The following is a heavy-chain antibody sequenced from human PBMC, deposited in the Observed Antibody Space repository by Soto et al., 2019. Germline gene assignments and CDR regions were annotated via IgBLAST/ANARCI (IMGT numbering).Heavy chain of an antibody. CDR2: INWSGSTT. Sequence: EVQLVESGGSVIRPGGSLRLSCAASGFTFDDYGMNWVRQAPGKGLEWVAGINWSGSTTGYADSVKGRFIVSRDNAKNSLYLQMDSLRAEDTALYHCARGIRGSYRFDSWGQGTLVTVS. D-gene: IGHD3-16*02. CDR3: ARGIRGSYRFDS. J-gene: IGHJ4*02. CDR1: GFTFDDYG. V-gene: IGHV3-20*01.